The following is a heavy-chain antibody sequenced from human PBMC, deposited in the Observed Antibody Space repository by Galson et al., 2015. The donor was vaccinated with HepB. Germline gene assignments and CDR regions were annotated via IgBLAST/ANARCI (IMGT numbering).Heavy chain of an antibody. CDR1: GFSFSSYA. Sequence: SLRLSCAASGFSFSSYAIHWVRRAPGKGLEWVAVISHDGNKKYYADSVRGRFTISRDNSKNTIYIEMNRLSAEDTATYYCARDRRVEVVVAATLGYWGQGTLLTVSS. J-gene: IGHJ4*02. CDR2: ISHDGNKK. V-gene: IGHV3-30*04. CDR3: ARDRRVEVVVAATLGY. D-gene: IGHD2-15*01.